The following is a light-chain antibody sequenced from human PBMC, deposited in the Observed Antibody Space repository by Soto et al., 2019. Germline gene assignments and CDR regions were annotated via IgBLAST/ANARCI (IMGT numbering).Light chain of an antibody. CDR1: QSVSSN. CDR2: GAS. Sequence: EIVMTQSPATLSVSPGERATLSCRASQSVSSNLAWYQQKPGQAPRLLIYGASTRATGIPARFSGSGSGTEFTXXXSXLQSXDFAVYYCQQYNNWPPITFGQGTRLEIK. CDR3: QQYNNWPPIT. J-gene: IGKJ5*01. V-gene: IGKV3-15*01.